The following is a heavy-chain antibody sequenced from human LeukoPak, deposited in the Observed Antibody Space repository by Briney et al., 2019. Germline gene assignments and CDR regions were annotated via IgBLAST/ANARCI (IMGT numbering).Heavy chain of an antibody. CDR3: ARLSGSNGFYFHS. CDR2: LNWNGGTT. Sequence: PGGSLRRSCAASGFTFSSYAMSWVRQAPGKGLEWVSGLNWNGGTTGYADSVKGRFTISRDNAKNSLYLQMNSLRAEDTALYYCARLSGSNGFYFHSWGQGTLVTVSS. J-gene: IGHJ4*02. D-gene: IGHD1-26*01. V-gene: IGHV3-20*04. CDR1: GFTFSSYA.